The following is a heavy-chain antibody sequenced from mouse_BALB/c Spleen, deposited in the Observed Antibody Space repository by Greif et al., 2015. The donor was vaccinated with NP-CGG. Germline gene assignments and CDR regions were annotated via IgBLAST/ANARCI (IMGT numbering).Heavy chain of an antibody. V-gene: IGHV1-84*02. Sequence: QVQLQQSGPELVKPGASVKISCKASGYTFTDYYINWGKQKPGQGLEWIGWIYPGSGNTKYNEKFKDKATLTVDTSSSTAYMQLSSLTSEDTAVYFCARRTGTEAMDYWGQGTSVTVSS. D-gene: IGHD4-1*01. CDR1: GYTFTDYY. J-gene: IGHJ4*01. CDR3: ARRTGTEAMDY. CDR2: IYPGSGNT.